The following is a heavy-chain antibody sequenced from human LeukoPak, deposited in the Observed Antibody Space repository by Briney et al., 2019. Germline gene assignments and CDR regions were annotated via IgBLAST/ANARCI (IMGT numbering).Heavy chain of an antibody. D-gene: IGHD3-9*01. CDR3: AKDRLRYFDWANWFDP. Sequence: GASPRLSCAASGFTFSSYAMSWVRQAPGKGLEWVSAISGSGGSTYYADSVKGRFTISRDNSKNTLYLQMNSLRAEDTAVYYCAKDRLRYFDWANWFDPWGQGTLVTVSS. J-gene: IGHJ5*02. CDR2: ISGSGGST. CDR1: GFTFSSYA. V-gene: IGHV3-23*01.